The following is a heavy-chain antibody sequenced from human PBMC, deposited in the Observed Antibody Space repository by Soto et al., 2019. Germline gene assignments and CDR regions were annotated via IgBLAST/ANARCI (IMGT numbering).Heavy chain of an antibody. CDR2: IIPIFGTA. Sequence: SVNGSCKASGGTFSSYAISWVRQTPGQGLEWMGGIIPIFGTANYAQKFQGRVTITADESTSTAYMELSSLRSEDTAVYYCAREASYYYDSSGSMGFDIWGQGTMVTVSS. D-gene: IGHD3-22*01. V-gene: IGHV1-69*13. J-gene: IGHJ3*02. CDR3: AREASYYYDSSGSMGFDI. CDR1: GGTFSSYA.